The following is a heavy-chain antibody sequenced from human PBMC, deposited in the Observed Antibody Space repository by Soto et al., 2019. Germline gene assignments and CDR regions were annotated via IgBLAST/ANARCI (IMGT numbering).Heavy chain of an antibody. CDR3: ARDLGWGFAC. D-gene: IGHD6-19*01. CDR2: ISGGGRTI. J-gene: IGHJ4*02. Sequence: EVQLVESGGGSVQPGGSLRLSCAASGFTFSTFSMHWVRQAPGMGLEWISYISGGGRTISYADSVKGRFTISRDNAKNSLDLKMEMLTDEDTGVYYCARDLGWGFACSGPGTLVNVSS. CDR1: GFTFSTFS. V-gene: IGHV3-48*02.